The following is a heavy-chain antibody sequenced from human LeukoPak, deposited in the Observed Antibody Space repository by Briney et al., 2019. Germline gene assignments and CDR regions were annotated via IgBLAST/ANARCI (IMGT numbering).Heavy chain of an antibody. Sequence: GGSLRLSCAASGFTFSSYSMNWVRQAPGKGLEWVSSISSSSSYIYYADSVKGRFTISRDNAKNSLYLQMNSLRAEDTAVYYCASVNTGSSWYGAFDYWGQGTLVTVSS. CDR1: GFTFSSYS. CDR3: ASVNTGSSWYGAFDY. J-gene: IGHJ4*02. V-gene: IGHV3-21*01. D-gene: IGHD6-13*01. CDR2: ISSSSSYI.